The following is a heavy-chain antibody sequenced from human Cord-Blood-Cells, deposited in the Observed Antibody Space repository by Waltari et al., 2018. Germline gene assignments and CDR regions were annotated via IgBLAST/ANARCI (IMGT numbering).Heavy chain of an antibody. V-gene: IGHV1-8*01. J-gene: IGHJ6*02. Sequence: QVQLVQSGAEVKKRRASVKVSCKASGYTFTSYDINWVRQASGRGDEWMGWMNPNRGNTGYAQKFQGRVTMTRNTSISTAYMELSSLRSEDTAVYYCARLYYYDSSGYYRYYGMDVWGQGTTVTVSS. CDR2: MNPNRGNT. CDR1: GYTFTSYD. D-gene: IGHD3-22*01. CDR3: ARLYYYDSSGYYRYYGMDV.